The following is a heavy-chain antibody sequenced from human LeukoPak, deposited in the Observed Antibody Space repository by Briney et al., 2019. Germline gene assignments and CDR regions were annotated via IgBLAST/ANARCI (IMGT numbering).Heavy chain of an antibody. CDR2: IYYSGST. Sequence: SETLSLTCTVSGGSISSSSYYWGWIRQPPGKGLEWIGSIYYSGSTCYNPSLKSRVTISVDTSKNQFSLKLSSVTAADTAVYYCASLSAEDYFDYWGQGTLVTVSS. J-gene: IGHJ4*02. CDR1: GGSISSSSYY. CDR3: ASLSAEDYFDY. V-gene: IGHV4-39*07.